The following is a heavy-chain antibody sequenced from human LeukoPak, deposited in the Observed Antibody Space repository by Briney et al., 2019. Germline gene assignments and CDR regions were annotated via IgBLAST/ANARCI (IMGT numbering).Heavy chain of an antibody. Sequence: PGGSLRLSCAASGFTFSSYAMHWVRQAPGKGLEWVAVISYDGSNKYYADSVKGRFIISRDNSKNTLYLQMNSLRAEDTAVYYCARGGGIYGLWDYWGQGTLVTVSS. J-gene: IGHJ4*02. CDR3: ARGGGIYGLWDY. V-gene: IGHV3-30-3*01. CDR2: ISYDGSNK. D-gene: IGHD1-26*01. CDR1: GFTFSSYA.